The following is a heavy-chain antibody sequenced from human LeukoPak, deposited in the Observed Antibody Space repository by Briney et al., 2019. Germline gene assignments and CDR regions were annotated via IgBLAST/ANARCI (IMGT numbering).Heavy chain of an antibody. CDR2: ISGSGDST. CDR1: GFTFDNYA. D-gene: IGHD6-19*01. Sequence: GGSLRLSCAASGFTFDNYAMSWVPQAPGKGLEWVSGISGSGDSTNYADSVKGRLTISRDNSKNTLSLQMNSLRADDSAVYYCAKGYSSGWYYFDYWGQGTLVTVSS. V-gene: IGHV3-23*01. CDR3: AKGYSSGWYYFDY. J-gene: IGHJ4*02.